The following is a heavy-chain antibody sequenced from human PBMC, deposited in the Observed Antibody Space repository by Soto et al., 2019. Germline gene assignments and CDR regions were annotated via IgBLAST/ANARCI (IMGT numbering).Heavy chain of an antibody. CDR1: GGSISSYY. Sequence: SETLSLTCTVSGGSISSYYWSWIRQPPGKGLEWIGYIYYSGSTNYNPSLKSRVTISVDTSKNQFSLKLSSVTAADTAVYYCARRQIESGGSRNDAFDIWGQGTMVTVSS. D-gene: IGHD2-15*01. J-gene: IGHJ3*02. CDR3: ARRQIESGGSRNDAFDI. V-gene: IGHV4-59*01. CDR2: IYYSGST.